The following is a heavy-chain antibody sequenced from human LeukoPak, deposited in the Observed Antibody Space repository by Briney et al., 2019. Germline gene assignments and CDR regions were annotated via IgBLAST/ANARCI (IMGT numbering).Heavy chain of an antibody. D-gene: IGHD2-15*01. CDR1: GFTVNNNY. V-gene: IGHV3-53*01. Sequence: GGSLRLSCAASGFTVNNNYLSWVRQSPGRGLEWVSVIYNGANIYYTDSVKGRFTISRDNSKNTLYLQMNSLRVEDTAVYYCARARPGDCSDGSCYGLKTWFDPWGQGTLVTVSS. CDR2: IYNGANI. J-gene: IGHJ5*02. CDR3: ARARPGDCSDGSCYGLKTWFDP.